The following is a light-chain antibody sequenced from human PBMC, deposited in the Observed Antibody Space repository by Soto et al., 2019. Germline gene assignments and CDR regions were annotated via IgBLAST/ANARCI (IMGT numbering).Light chain of an antibody. V-gene: IGKV3-15*01. CDR3: QQYNNWPRAT. CDR2: RAS. Sequence: DMVMTQSPATLSLSPGERATLSCRASHSINDNLAWYQQKPGQAPRLFIFRASSRASGVPARFSGSGSGTEFNLTISSRQSEDFAVYYCQQYNNWPRATFGGGTKVETK. CDR1: HSINDN. J-gene: IGKJ4*01.